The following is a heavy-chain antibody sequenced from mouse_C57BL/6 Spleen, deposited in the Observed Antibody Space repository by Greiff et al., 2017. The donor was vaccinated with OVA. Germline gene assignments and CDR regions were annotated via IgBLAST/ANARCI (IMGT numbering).Heavy chain of an antibody. CDR1: GYAFSSSW. CDR3: ARSSDGYYSYFDY. CDR2: IYPGDGDT. D-gene: IGHD2-3*01. V-gene: IGHV1-82*01. Sequence: VKLMESGPELVKPGASVKISCKASGYAFSSSWMNWVKQRPGKGLEWIGRIYPGDGDTNYNGKFKGKATLTADKSSSTAYMQLSSLTSEDSAVYFCARSSDGYYSYFDYWGQGTTLTVSS. J-gene: IGHJ2*01.